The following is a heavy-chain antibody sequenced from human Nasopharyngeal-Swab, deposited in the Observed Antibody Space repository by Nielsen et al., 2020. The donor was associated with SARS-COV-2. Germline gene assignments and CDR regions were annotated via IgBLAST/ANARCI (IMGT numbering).Heavy chain of an antibody. V-gene: IGHV1-69*06. J-gene: IGHJ5*02. D-gene: IGHD3-10*01. Sequence: SVKVSCKASGATFSSYAISWVRQAPGQGLEWMGGIIPIFGTANYAQKFQGRVTITADNSTSTAYMELSSLGSEDTAVYYCARDRTIPYGSGSYRGWFDPWGQGTLVTVSS. CDR3: ARDRTIPYGSGSYRGWFDP. CDR1: GATFSSYA. CDR2: IIPIFGTA.